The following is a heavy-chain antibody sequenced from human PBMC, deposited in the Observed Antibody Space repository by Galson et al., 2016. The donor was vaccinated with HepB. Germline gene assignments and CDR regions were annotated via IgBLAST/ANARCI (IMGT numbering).Heavy chain of an antibody. CDR2: IGGGRNRDT. J-gene: IGHJ4*02. CDR3: AIDPSQWDNDFVDY. V-gene: IGHV3-23*01. CDR1: GLAFSYYG. Sequence: SLRLSCAASGLAFSYYGMTWVRQAPGKGLEWVSTIGGGRNRDTHYAESVKGRFTNSRDNSKNTLYLQMNSLIDDDTAIYFCAIDPSQWDNDFVDYWGRGTLVTVSS. D-gene: IGHD3/OR15-3a*01.